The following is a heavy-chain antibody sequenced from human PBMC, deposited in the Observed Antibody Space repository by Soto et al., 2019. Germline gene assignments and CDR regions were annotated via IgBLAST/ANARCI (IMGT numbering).Heavy chain of an antibody. CDR3: ASRIAAAAYYYYYGMDD. CDR1: GGTFSSYA. J-gene: IGHJ6*02. V-gene: IGHV1-69*13. D-gene: IGHD6-13*01. Sequence: SVKVSCKASGGTFSSYAISWVRQAPGQGLEWMGGIIPIFGTANYAQKFQGRVTITADESTSTAYMELSSLRSEDTAVYYCASRIAAAAYYYYYGMDDWGQGTTVTVS. CDR2: IIPIFGTA.